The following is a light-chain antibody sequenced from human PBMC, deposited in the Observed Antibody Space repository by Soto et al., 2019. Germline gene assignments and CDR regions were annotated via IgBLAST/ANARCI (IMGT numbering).Light chain of an antibody. CDR1: QSISSW. CDR2: KAS. CDR3: QQYNSYWS. V-gene: IGKV1-5*03. Sequence: DIQMTQSPSTLSASVGDRVTITCRASQSISSWLAWYQQKPGKAPTLLIYKASSLEGGVQSRFSGSGSGTEFTLTISRLQPDDFATYYCQQYNSYWSFGQGTKVEIK. J-gene: IGKJ1*01.